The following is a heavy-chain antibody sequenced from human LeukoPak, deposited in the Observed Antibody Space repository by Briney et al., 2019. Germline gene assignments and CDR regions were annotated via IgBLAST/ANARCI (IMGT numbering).Heavy chain of an antibody. J-gene: IGHJ6*03. D-gene: IGHD2-15*01. CDR1: GGSISSSSYY. Sequence: PSETLSLTCTVSGGSISSSSYYWGWIRQPPGKGLEWIGIIYYSGSSYSNPSLKSRVTISVDTSKNQFSLKLSPVTAADTAVYYCASFYCSGGSCYQYYYYYYMDVWGKGTTVTISS. V-gene: IGHV4-39*01. CDR2: IYYSGSS. CDR3: ASFYCSGGSCYQYYYYYYMDV.